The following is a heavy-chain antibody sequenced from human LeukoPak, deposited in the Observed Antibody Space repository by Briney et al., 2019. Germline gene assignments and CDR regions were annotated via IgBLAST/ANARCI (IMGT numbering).Heavy chain of an antibody. CDR3: ATKQWLAPPPDS. J-gene: IGHJ4*02. V-gene: IGHV3-74*01. CDR2: INTDETVT. Sequence: PGGSLRLSRAPSGFTSSNYWMLCVRHAPGKGLGSVSRINTDETVTTYADSVKGRITVSRDYADNTMFLQMYSVRDEGTAVYYCATKQWLAPPPDSWGQGTPVTVSS. CDR1: GFTSSNYW. D-gene: IGHD6-19*01.